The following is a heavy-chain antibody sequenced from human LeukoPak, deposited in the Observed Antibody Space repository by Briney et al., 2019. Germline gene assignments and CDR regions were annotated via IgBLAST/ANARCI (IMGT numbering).Heavy chain of an antibody. CDR3: ASTRRAARPGFDY. V-gene: IGHV4-39*01. CDR2: IYYSGST. Sequence: SETLSLTCTVSGGSISSSSYYWGWISQPPGKGLEWIGSIYYSGSTYYNPSLKSRVTISVDTSKNQFSLKLSSVTAADTAVYYCASTRRAARPGFDYWGQGTLVTVSS. CDR1: GGSISSSSYY. J-gene: IGHJ4*02. D-gene: IGHD6-6*01.